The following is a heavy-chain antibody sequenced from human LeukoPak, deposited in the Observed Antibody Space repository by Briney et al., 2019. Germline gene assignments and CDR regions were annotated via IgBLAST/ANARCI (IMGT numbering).Heavy chain of an antibody. CDR3: ARLKVGANDAYDI. J-gene: IGHJ3*02. Sequence: SETLSLTCTVSGVSINGYYWTWIRQPPGKGLEWIGYIHYTGSSNYNPSVKSRVTISVGTSKNQFSLRLTSVTAADTAVYYCARLKVGANDAYDIWGQGTMVTVSS. V-gene: IGHV4-59*08. CDR1: GVSINGYY. CDR2: IHYTGSS. D-gene: IGHD1-26*01.